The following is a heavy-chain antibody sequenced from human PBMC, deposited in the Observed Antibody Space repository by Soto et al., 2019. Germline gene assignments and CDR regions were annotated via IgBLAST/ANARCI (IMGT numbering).Heavy chain of an antibody. J-gene: IGHJ4*02. CDR2: INPSGGST. D-gene: IGHD4-17*01. V-gene: IGHV1-46*01. Sequence: QVQLVQSGAEVKKPGASVKVSCKASGYTFTSYYMHWVRQAPGQGLEWMGIINPSGGSTSYAQKFQGRVTRTRDTSTSTVYRELSSLRSEDTAVYYCAREGPRGGASYGDTDRDDFDYWGQGTLVTVSS. CDR3: AREGPRGGASYGDTDRDDFDY. CDR1: GYTFTSYY.